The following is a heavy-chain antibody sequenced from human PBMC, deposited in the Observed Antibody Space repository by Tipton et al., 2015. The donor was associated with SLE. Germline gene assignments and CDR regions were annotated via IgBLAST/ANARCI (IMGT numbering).Heavy chain of an antibody. CDR3: ARLREATGLFSKRGWLDP. J-gene: IGHJ5*02. D-gene: IGHD5-12*01. V-gene: IGHV4-34*01. Sequence: TLSLTCAVYGGSFNDHYWRWTWIRQPPGKGLEWIGEIDRRGNTKYNPSLKSRVTISVDTSKNQFSLRLSSVTAADTAIYYCARLREATGLFSKRGWLDPWGQGNLVTVSS. CDR2: IDRRGNT. CDR1: GGSFNDHY.